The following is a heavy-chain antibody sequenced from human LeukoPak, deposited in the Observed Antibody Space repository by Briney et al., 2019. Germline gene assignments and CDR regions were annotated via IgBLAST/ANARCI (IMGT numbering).Heavy chain of an antibody. J-gene: IGHJ4*02. Sequence: GGSLRLSCAASGFTFSTYGMHWVRQAPGKGLEWVAFIRFDGTNKYYVDSVKGRFTISRDNSKNTLYLQMNSLRAEDTAVYYCAKTGIAAAGLYYFDYWGQGTLVTVSS. CDR1: GFTFSTYG. CDR2: IRFDGTNK. CDR3: AKTGIAAAGLYYFDY. D-gene: IGHD6-13*01. V-gene: IGHV3-30*02.